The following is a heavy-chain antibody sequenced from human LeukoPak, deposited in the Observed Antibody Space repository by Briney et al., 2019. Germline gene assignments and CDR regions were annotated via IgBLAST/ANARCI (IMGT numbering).Heavy chain of an antibody. Sequence: SETLSLTCTVSGGSISSSSYYWGWIRHPPWKGLEWIGSIYYSGSTYYNPSLKSRVTISVDTSKNQFSLKLSSVTAADTAVYYCARITRGYCSSTSCYTDWFDPWGQGTLVTVSS. CDR1: GGSISSSSYY. CDR3: ARITRGYCSSTSCYTDWFDP. D-gene: IGHD2-2*02. CDR2: IYYSGST. J-gene: IGHJ5*02. V-gene: IGHV4-39*01.